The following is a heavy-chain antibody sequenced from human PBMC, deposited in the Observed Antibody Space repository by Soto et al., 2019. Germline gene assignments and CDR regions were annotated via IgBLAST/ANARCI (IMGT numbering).Heavy chain of an antibody. CDR3: ARSSRGGNAGYFNL. CDR1: GFSVGSNY. D-gene: IGHD2-15*01. J-gene: IGHJ2*01. CDR2: IYSGGTT. Sequence: EVQLVETGGGLIQPGGSLRLSCAVSGFSVGSNYMSWVRQAPGKGLEWVSVIYSGGTTHDADSVKGRFTTSRDNSKNMVYLQMNSLRVEDTAVYYCARSSRGGNAGYFNLGGRGTLVTVSS. V-gene: IGHV3-53*02.